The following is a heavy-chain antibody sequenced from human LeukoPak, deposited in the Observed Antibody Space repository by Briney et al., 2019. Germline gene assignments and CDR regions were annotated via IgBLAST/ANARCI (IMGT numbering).Heavy chain of an antibody. CDR3: ARADDGANSWVNY. J-gene: IGHJ4*02. Sequence: GGSLRLSCAASGFTFSSYWMHWVRQAPGKGLVWISRINRDGSGTSYADSVKGRFTISRDNAKNALYLQMNSLRAEDTAVYYCARADDGANSWVNYWGQGTLVTVSS. CDR2: INRDGSGT. CDR1: GFTFSSYW. D-gene: IGHD4-23*01. V-gene: IGHV3-74*01.